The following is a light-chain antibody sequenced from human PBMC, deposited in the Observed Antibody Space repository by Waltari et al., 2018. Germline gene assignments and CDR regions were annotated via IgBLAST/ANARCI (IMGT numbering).Light chain of an antibody. J-gene: IGKJ2*03. CDR2: GAS. Sequence: VMTQSPGTLSVSPGESATLSCRASLGGRSNLAWYQQKPGQPPRLLIYGASTRATGTPARFSGSGSGTEFTLTISSLQSEDVALYYCQQYNNWYSFGQGTKLEIK. V-gene: IGKV3-15*01. CDR1: LGGRSN. CDR3: QQYNNWYS.